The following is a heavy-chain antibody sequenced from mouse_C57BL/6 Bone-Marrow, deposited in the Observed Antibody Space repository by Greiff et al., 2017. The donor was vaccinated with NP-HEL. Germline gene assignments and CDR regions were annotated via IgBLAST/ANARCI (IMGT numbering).Heavy chain of an antibody. CDR2: IDPSDSYT. CDR3: ARRPADYFDY. J-gene: IGHJ2*01. V-gene: IGHV1-59*01. CDR1: GYTFTSYW. Sequence: QVQLQQPGAELVRPGTSVKLSCKASGYTFTSYWMHWVKQRPGQGLEWIGVIDPSDSYTNYNQKFKGKATLTDATSYSTAYMQRSSQTSEDSAVNYCARRPADYFDYWGQGTTHTVSS.